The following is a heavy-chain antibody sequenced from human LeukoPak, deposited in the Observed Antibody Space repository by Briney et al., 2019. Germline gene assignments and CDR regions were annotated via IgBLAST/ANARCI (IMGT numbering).Heavy chain of an antibody. CDR3: ARDMTPVYCGGDCYQASDY. D-gene: IGHD2-21*02. CDR1: GYTFTSYH. CDR2: INPSGGST. V-gene: IGHV1-46*01. J-gene: IGHJ4*02. Sequence: GASVKVSCKASGYTFTSYHMHWVRQAPGQGLEWMGIINPSGGSTSYAQKFQGRVTMTRDTSTSTVYMELSSLRSEDTAVYYCARDMTPVYCGGDCYQASDYWGQGTLVTVSS.